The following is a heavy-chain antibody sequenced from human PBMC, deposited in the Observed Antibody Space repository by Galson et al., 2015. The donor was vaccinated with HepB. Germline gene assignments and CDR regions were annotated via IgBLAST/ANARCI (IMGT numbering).Heavy chain of an antibody. Sequence: LSLTCTVSGGSISSYYWSWIRQPPGKGLEWIGYIYYSGSTNYNPSLKSRVTISVDTSKNQFSLKLSSVTAADTAVYYCARSYSSSWSVLDAFDIWGQGTMVTVSS. D-gene: IGHD6-13*01. CDR2: IYYSGST. CDR3: ARSYSSSWSVLDAFDI. CDR1: GGSISSYY. J-gene: IGHJ3*02. V-gene: IGHV4-59*01.